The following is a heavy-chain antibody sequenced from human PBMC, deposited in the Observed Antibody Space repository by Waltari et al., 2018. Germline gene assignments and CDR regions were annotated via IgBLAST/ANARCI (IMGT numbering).Heavy chain of an antibody. CDR1: GFTFSSYG. CDR2: IWYDGSNK. CDR3: ARGGYSNYEFIDY. J-gene: IGHJ4*02. D-gene: IGHD4-4*01. V-gene: IGHV3-33*01. Sequence: QVQLVESGGGVVQHGRSLRLSCAASGFTFSSYGMHWVRQDQGKGLEWVAVIWYDGSNKYYSYSVKGRFTISRDNSKNTLYLQMNSLRAEDTAVYYCARGGYSNYEFIDYWGQGTLVTVSS.